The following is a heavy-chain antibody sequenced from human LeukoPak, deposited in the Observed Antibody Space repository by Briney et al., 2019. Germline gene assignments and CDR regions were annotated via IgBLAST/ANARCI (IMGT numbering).Heavy chain of an antibody. Sequence: SGTLSLTCAVSGGSISSSNWWSWVRQPPGKGLEWIGEIYHSGSTNYNPSLKSRATISVDKSKNQFSLKLSSVTAADTAVYYCARETIMVRGRRLSYYFDYWGQGTLVTVSS. D-gene: IGHD3-10*01. J-gene: IGHJ4*02. CDR3: ARETIMVRGRRLSYYFDY. V-gene: IGHV4-4*02. CDR2: IYHSGST. CDR1: GGSISSSNW.